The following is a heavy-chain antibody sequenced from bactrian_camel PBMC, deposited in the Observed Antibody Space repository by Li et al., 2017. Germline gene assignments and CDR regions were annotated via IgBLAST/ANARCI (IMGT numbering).Heavy chain of an antibody. D-gene: IGHD2*01. CDR2: IDRRYDVP. V-gene: IGHV3S40*01. CDR1: GYTISSSC. Sequence: VQLVESGGGSVQAGGSLRLSCAASGYTISSSCMGWLRQAPGKEREGVATIDRRYDVPLYANSVKGRFAISKDNAGNTLYLQMNSLKPEDTAMYLCAASSQRYCYTLTGKYFNYWGQGTQVTVS. J-gene: IGHJ4*01. CDR3: AASSQRYCYTLTGKYFNY.